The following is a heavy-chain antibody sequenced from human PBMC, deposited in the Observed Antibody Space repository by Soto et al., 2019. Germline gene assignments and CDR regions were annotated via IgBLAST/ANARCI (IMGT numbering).Heavy chain of an antibody. Sequence: GGSLRLSCAASGFTFSSYAMSWVRQAPGKGLEWVSAISGSGGSTYYADSVKGRFTISRDNSKNTLYLQMNSLSAEDTAVYYCAKGFTGDSRYFDYWGQGTLVTVSS. CDR3: AKGFTGDSRYFDY. CDR2: ISGSGGST. CDR1: GFTFSSYA. D-gene: IGHD7-27*01. V-gene: IGHV3-23*01. J-gene: IGHJ4*02.